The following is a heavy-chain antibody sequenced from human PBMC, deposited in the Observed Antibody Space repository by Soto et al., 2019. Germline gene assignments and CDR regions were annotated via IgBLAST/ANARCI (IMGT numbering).Heavy chain of an antibody. CDR2: IKNDGSST. V-gene: IGHV3-74*01. CDR1: GFTFNRYW. J-gene: IGHJ6*03. CDR3: AKFDDDYYYMDV. D-gene: IGHD1-1*01. Sequence: EVQLVESGGGLVQPVGSLRLSCAASGFTFNRYWMHWIRQAPGKGLVWVSRIKNDGSSTSYADSVKGRFSISRDNGKNTLYLQMNSLRVEDTAVYYCAKFDDDYYYMDVWGKGTTVTVSS.